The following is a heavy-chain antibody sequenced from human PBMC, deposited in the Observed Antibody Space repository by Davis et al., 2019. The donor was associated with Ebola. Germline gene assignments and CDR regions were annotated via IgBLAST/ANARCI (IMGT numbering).Heavy chain of an antibody. CDR2: INHSGST. J-gene: IGHJ4*02. Sequence: PSETLSLTCAVSGYFISSGYYWGWIRQPPGKGLEWIGEINHSGSTNYNPSLKSRVTISVDTSKNQFSLKLSSVTAADTAVYYCARTYYDFWSGYYNFDYWGQGTLVTVSS. D-gene: IGHD3-3*01. V-gene: IGHV4-38-2*01. CDR1: GYFISSGYY. CDR3: ARTYYDFWSGYYNFDY.